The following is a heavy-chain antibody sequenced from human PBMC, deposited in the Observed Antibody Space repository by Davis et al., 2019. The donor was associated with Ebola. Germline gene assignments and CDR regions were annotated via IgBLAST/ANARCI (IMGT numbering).Heavy chain of an antibody. Sequence: GESLKISCAASGFTLSTYGMNWVRQAPGKGLEWVANIKEDGSERDYVDSVKGRFIISRDNARNSVYLQMDRLGADDTAVYYCVRGGYYDSSLFSGFDYWGQGTLVTVSS. CDR3: VRGGYYDSSLFSGFDY. CDR2: IKEDGSER. J-gene: IGHJ4*02. D-gene: IGHD3-9*01. V-gene: IGHV3-7*01. CDR1: GFTLSTYG.